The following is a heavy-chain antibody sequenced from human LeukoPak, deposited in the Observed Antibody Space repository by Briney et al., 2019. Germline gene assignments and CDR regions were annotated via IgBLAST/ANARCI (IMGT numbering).Heavy chain of an antibody. Sequence: ASVKVSCKATGYTFTGYYMHWVRQAPGQGLEWMGWINPNSGGTNYAQKFQGRVTMTRDTSISTAYMELSRLRSDDTAVYYCARDRITMVRGVMGGLDPWGQGTLATVSS. CDR2: INPNSGGT. CDR3: ARDRITMVRGVMGGLDP. D-gene: IGHD3-10*01. V-gene: IGHV1-2*02. CDR1: GYTFTGYY. J-gene: IGHJ5*02.